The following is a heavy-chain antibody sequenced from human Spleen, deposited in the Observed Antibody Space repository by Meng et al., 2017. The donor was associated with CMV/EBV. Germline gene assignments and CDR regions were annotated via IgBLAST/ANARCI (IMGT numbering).Heavy chain of an antibody. J-gene: IGHJ4*02. V-gene: IGHV3-30-3*01. CDR2: ISADGSDE. Sequence: GESLKISCAASGFSFDNYAVHWVRQAPGKGLEWVAVISADGSDEYYADSVKGRFTISRDNSKRSLYLQMNSLRVEDTGVYYCARDGSVGDVWEFLFDNWGQGTLVTVSS. CDR3: ARDGSVGDVWEFLFDN. CDR1: GFSFDNYA. D-gene: IGHD3-16*01.